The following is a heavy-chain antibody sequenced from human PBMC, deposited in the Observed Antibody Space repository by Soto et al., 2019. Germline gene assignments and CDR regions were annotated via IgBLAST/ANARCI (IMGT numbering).Heavy chain of an antibody. CDR2: ISWNSGSI. J-gene: IGHJ4*02. V-gene: IGHV3-9*01. Sequence: GGSLRLSCAASGFTFDDYAMHWVRQAPGKGLEWVSGISWNSGSIGYADSVKGRFTISRDNAKNSLYLQMNSLRAEDTALYYCAKATFREQLVLYYFDYWGQGTLVTVSS. CDR1: GFTFDDYA. CDR3: AKATFREQLVLYYFDY. D-gene: IGHD6-13*01.